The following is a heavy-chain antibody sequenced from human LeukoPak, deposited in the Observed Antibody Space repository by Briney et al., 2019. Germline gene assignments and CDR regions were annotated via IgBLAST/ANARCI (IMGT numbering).Heavy chain of an antibody. CDR3: ARDRAYYDFWSGYYGPYFDY. J-gene: IGHJ4*02. Sequence: GGSLRLSCAASGFTFSSYWMSWDRQAPGKGLEWVANIKQDGSEKYYVDSVKGRFTISRDNAKNSLYLQMNSLRAEDTAVYYCARDRAYYDFWSGYYGPYFDYWGQGTLVTVSS. V-gene: IGHV3-7*01. CDR1: GFTFSSYW. D-gene: IGHD3-3*01. CDR2: IKQDGSEK.